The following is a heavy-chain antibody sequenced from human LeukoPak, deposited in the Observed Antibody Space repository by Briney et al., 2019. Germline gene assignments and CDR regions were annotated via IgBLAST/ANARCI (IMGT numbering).Heavy chain of an antibody. J-gene: IGHJ4*02. V-gene: IGHV3-21*01. D-gene: IGHD1-1*01. CDR2: ISGTSSYI. CDR1: GFTFSIYG. Sequence: GGSLRLSCAASGFTFSIYGMNWVRQAPGKGLEWVSSISGTSSYIYYADSVKGRFTISRDNAKNSLYLQMNSLRAEDTSVYYCAAGEMVQNYWGRGTLVTVSS. CDR3: AAGEMVQNY.